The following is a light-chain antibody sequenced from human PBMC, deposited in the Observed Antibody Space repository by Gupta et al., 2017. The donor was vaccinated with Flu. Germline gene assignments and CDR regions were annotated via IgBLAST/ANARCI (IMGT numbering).Light chain of an antibody. CDR2: KAS. CDR1: HSISIW. Sequence: DVQMTQSPSTLSASVGDRVTITCRASHSISIWLAWYRQKPGKAPKLLISKASTLANGVPSRFSDSGSGTEFTLTISRLQPEDFATYYCQEYNTYSITCGQGTRLDIK. V-gene: IGKV1-5*03. CDR3: QEYNTYSIT. J-gene: IGKJ5*01.